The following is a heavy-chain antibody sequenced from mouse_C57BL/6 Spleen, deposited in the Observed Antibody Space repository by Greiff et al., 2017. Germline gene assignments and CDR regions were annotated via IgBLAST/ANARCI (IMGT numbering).Heavy chain of an antibody. Sequence: VQLQQSGPGLVKPSQSLSLTCSVTGYSITSGYYWNWIRQFPGNKLEWMGYISYDGSNNYNPYLKNRISITRDTSKNQFFLKLNSVTTEDTATYYCARRTTVVHFDYWGQGTTLTVSS. CDR2: ISYDGSN. CDR3: ARRTTVVHFDY. J-gene: IGHJ2*01. D-gene: IGHD1-1*01. V-gene: IGHV3-6*01. CDR1: GYSITSGYY.